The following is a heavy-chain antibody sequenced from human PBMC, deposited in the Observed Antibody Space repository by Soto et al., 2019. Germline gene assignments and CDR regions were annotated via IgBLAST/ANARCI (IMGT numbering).Heavy chain of an antibody. V-gene: IGHV6-1*01. D-gene: IGHD6-19*01. CDR1: GDSVSSNSAA. Sequence: SQTLSLTCAISGDSVSSNSAAWNWIRQSPSRGLEWLGRTYYRSKWYNDYAVSVKSRITINPDTSKNQFSLQLNSVTPEDTAVYYCARAIAVAGTYYYYGMDVWGQGTLVTVSS. CDR2: TYYRSKWYN. CDR3: ARAIAVAGTYYYYGMDV. J-gene: IGHJ6*02.